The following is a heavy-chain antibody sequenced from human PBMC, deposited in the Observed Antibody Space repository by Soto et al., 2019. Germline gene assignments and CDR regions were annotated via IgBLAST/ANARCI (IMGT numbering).Heavy chain of an antibody. Sequence: KSSETLSLTCIVSGDSVSSFGSYWTWIRQRPGKGLEWIGYIYYSELTSYNPSLKSRVSISLDTSRHQFSLQLTSVTVADTAVYYCAKAGEYDDHSFDRWGQGTLVTVSS. D-gene: IGHD4-17*01. CDR1: GDSVSSFGSY. J-gene: IGHJ4*02. CDR3: AKAGEYDDHSFDR. CDR2: IYYSELT. V-gene: IGHV4-31*03.